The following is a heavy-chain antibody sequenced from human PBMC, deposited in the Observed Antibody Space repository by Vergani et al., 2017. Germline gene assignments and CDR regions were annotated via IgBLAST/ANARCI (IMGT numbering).Heavy chain of an antibody. J-gene: IGHJ4*02. D-gene: IGHD5-18*01. CDR1: GGSISSSSYY. CDR3: ARRLLRGYSYGSFDY. CDR2: IYYSGST. V-gene: IGHV4-39*01. Sequence: QLQLQESGPGLVKPSETLSLTCTVSGGSISSSSYYWGWIRQPPGKGLEWIGSIYYSGSTYYNPSLKSRVTISVDKSKNQFSLKLSSVTAADTAVYYCARRLLRGYSYGSFDYWGQGTLVTVSS.